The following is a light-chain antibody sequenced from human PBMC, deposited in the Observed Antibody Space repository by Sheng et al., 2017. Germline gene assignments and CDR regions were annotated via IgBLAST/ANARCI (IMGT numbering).Light chain of an antibody. V-gene: IGKV1-27*01. J-gene: IGKJ1*01. CDR2: KTS. CDR3: QNYKSAPLT. Sequence: DIQMTQSPSSLSASVGDRVAITCRASQNIANWLAWYQQKPGKAPNLIIYKTSTLQSGVPSRFSGSGSGTDFTLTISSLQPEDVATYYCQNYKSAPLTFGQGTRVE. CDR1: QNIANW.